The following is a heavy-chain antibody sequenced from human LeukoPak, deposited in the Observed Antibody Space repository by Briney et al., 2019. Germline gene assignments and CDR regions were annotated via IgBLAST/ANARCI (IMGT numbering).Heavy chain of an antibody. CDR1: GFTFYDYA. J-gene: IGHJ4*02. D-gene: IGHD2-2*01. Sequence: PGGSLRLSCAASGFTFYDYAIHWVRQAPGKGLEWVSGISWNGGSIGYADSVKARFTISRDNAKNSLYLQMNSLRAEDTAVYYCARIPAVIDYFDYWGQGALVTVS. CDR3: ARIPAVIDYFDY. V-gene: IGHV3-9*01. CDR2: ISWNGGSI.